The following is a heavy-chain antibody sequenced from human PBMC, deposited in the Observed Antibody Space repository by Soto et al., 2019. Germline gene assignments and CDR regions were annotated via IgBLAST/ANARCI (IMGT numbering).Heavy chain of an antibody. CDR2: IIPIFGTA. V-gene: IGHV1-69*13. J-gene: IGHJ3*02. CDR1: GGTFSSYA. Sequence: SVKVSCKASGGTFSSYAISWVRQAPGQGLEWMGGIIPIFGTANYAQKFQGRVTITADESTSTAYMELSSLRSEDTAVYYCARGRGAKVLRYFEGDAFDIWGQGTMVTVSS. D-gene: IGHD3-9*01. CDR3: ARGRGAKVLRYFEGDAFDI.